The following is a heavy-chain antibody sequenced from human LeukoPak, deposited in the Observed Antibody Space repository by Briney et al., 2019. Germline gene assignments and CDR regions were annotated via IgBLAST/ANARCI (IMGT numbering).Heavy chain of an antibody. CDR3: ASQYYYYGMDV. CDR1: GGTFSSYA. V-gene: IGHV1-69*04. J-gene: IGHJ6*02. Sequence: ASVKVSCKASGGTFSSYAISWVRQAPGQGLEWMGRIIPIFGIANYAQKFHGRVTITADKSTSTAYMELSSLRSEDTAVYYCASQYYYYGMDVWGQGTTVTVSS. CDR2: IIPIFGIA.